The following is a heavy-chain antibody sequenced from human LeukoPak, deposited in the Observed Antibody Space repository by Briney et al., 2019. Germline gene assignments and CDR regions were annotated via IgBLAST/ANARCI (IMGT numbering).Heavy chain of an antibody. CDR3: ATLADYYDSSGYYNWYFDY. Sequence: ASVKVSCKVSGYTLTEVSMHWVRQAPGQWHGRMRGFDPQGGETSYAQKFRGVVTMTEVTSIDTASMELSILRSEDTAVYYCATLADYYDSSGYYNWYFDYWGQGTLVTVSS. J-gene: IGHJ4*02. D-gene: IGHD3-22*01. CDR1: GYTLTEVS. CDR2: FDPQGGET. V-gene: IGHV1-24*01.